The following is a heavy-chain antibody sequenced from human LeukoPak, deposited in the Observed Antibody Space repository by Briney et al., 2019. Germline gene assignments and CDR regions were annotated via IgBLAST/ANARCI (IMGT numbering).Heavy chain of an antibody. CDR3: ATLRPRQQLVVDH. CDR2: ISGSGSTK. D-gene: IGHD6-13*01. CDR1: GLTLSSYE. J-gene: IGHJ4*02. V-gene: IGHV3-48*03. Sequence: PGRSLRLSCAASGLTLSSYEMHWVRQAPGQGPEWVSYISGSGSTKYDADSAKGRFTISRDNALNSLHLQMSSLRDEDTAVYYCATLRPRQQLVVDHWGQGTLVTVSS.